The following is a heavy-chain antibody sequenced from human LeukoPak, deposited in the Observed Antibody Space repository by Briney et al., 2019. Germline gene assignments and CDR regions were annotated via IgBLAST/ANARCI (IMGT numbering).Heavy chain of an antibody. CDR2: IKQDGSEK. Sequence: GGSLRLSCVASGFTFSSSWMSWVRQAPGKGLEWVANIKQDGSEKSYVESVRGRCTISRDNAKNSLYLQLNSLRAEDTALYYCARDNPPDYWGQGTLVTVSS. V-gene: IGHV3-7*03. CDR1: GFTFSSSW. CDR3: ARDNPPDY. J-gene: IGHJ4*02.